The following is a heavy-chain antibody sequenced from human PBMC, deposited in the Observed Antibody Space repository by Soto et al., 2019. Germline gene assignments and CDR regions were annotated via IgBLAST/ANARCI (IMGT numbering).Heavy chain of an antibody. Sequence: GGSLRLSCAASGFTFSSYAMSWVRQAPGKGLEWVSAISGSGGSTYYADSVKGRFTISRANSKNTLYLQMNSLRAEDTAVYYCAKSYYDYIWGSYRPRFDPWGQGTLVTVSS. CDR2: ISGSGGST. CDR1: GFTFSSYA. V-gene: IGHV3-23*01. CDR3: AKSYYDYIWGSYRPRFDP. D-gene: IGHD3-16*02. J-gene: IGHJ5*02.